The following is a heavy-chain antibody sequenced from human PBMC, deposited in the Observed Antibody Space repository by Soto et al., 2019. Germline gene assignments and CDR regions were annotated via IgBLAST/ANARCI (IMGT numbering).Heavy chain of an antibody. D-gene: IGHD6-6*01. CDR2: ISNTGINK. J-gene: IGHJ6*02. CDR1: GFTFRTYG. Sequence: QVQLVESGGGVVQPGRSLRLSCAASGFTFRTYGMHWVRQAPGKGLEWLAVISNTGINKYYADSVKGRFTISRDNSRDTQFLQMNSLTGEDTAIYYCAKVIRADSTSSNFYYYSGLDVWGQGTTVTVSS. CDR3: AKVIRADSTSSNFYYYSGLDV. V-gene: IGHV3-30*18.